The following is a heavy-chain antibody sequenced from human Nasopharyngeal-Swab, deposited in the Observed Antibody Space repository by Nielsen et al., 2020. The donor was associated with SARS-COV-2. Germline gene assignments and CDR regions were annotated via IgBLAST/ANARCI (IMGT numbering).Heavy chain of an antibody. CDR1: GFTFSSYA. D-gene: IGHD3-22*01. J-gene: IGHJ6*02. CDR3: ARAGSVVITVYWYYGMDV. V-gene: IGHV3-30*04. CDR2: ISYDGSNK. Sequence: GGSLRLSCAASGFTFSSYAMHWVRQAPGKGLEWVAVISYDGSNKYYADSVKGRFTISRDNSKNTLYLQMNSLRAEDTAVYYCARAGSVVITVYWYYGMDVWGQGTTVTVSS.